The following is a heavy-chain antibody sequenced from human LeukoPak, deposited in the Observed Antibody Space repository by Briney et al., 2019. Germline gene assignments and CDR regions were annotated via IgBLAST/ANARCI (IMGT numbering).Heavy chain of an antibody. CDR2: IRYDGSNK. V-gene: IGHV3-30*02. D-gene: IGHD3-3*01. CDR3: AKDYDLPPDAFDI. CDR1: GFTFNSYW. J-gene: IGHJ3*02. Sequence: GGSLRLSCAASGFTFNSYWMHWVRQAPGKGLEWVAFIRYDGSNKYYADSVKGRFTISRDNSKNTLYLQMNSLRAEDTAVYYCAKDYDLPPDAFDIWGQGTMVTVSS.